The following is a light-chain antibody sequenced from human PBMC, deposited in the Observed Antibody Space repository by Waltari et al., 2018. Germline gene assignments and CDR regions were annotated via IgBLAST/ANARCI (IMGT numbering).Light chain of an antibody. CDR1: DISSQM. Sequence: YVVTQPTSVSVAPGQTARITCGGKDISSQMVHWYQQKPGQAPLLIVYDDTDRPSGIPERFSGSNSGNAATLTISSVEAGDEADYYCQVWDINNDQVVFGGGTKVTVL. J-gene: IGLJ2*01. V-gene: IGLV3-21*02. CDR2: DDT. CDR3: QVWDINNDQVV.